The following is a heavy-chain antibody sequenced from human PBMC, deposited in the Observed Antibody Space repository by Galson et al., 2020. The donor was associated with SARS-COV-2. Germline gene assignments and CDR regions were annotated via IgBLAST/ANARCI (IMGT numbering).Heavy chain of an antibody. Sequence: TGGSLRLSCAASGFTFSSYGMHWVRQAPGKGLEWVAVISYDGSNKYYADSVKGRFTISRDNSKNTLYLQMNSLRAEDTAVYYCAKDANSRRHFRGWIYYYYGMDVWGQGTTVTLSS. V-gene: IGHV3-30*18. CDR3: AKDANSRRHFRGWIYYYYGMDV. J-gene: IGHJ6*02. D-gene: IGHD6-19*01. CDR2: ISYDGSNK. CDR1: GFTFSSYG.